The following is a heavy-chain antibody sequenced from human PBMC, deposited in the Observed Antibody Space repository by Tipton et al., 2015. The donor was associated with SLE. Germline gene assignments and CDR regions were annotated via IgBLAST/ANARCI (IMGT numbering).Heavy chain of an antibody. V-gene: IGHV3-23*01. D-gene: IGHD3-3*01. J-gene: IGHJ4*02. Sequence: SLRLSCAASKFTFSRYAMSWVRQAPGKGLQWVAAISDSGSDTYYADSVKGRFTISRDNSKNTLYLQMNSLRAEDSAVYYCARDKKDYAVWSGYSNFDFWGQGTRVTVSS. CDR3: ARDKKDYAVWSGYSNFDF. CDR2: ISDSGSDT. CDR1: KFTFSRYA.